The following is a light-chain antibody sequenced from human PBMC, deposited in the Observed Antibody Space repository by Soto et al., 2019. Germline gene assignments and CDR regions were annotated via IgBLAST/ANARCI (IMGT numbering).Light chain of an antibody. Sequence: EIVMTQSPAILSVSPGERATLSCRASQSVRSNLAWYQQKPGQAPRLLIYDASTRATGIPARFSGSGSGTEFTLTISSLQSEDFAVYYCQQYNNWPPYTFGQGTKVEIK. CDR2: DAS. V-gene: IGKV3-15*01. J-gene: IGKJ1*01. CDR1: QSVRSN. CDR3: QQYNNWPPYT.